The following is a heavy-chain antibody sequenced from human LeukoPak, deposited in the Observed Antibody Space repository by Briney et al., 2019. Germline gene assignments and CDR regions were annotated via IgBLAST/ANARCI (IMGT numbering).Heavy chain of an antibody. CDR1: GHTLSELP. D-gene: IGHD2-21*02. CDR3: ATEVTSIVTEY. CDR2: FDPENDER. Sequence: ASVKVSCKVSGHTLSELPMYWVRRAPGEGLEWMGGFDPENDERSYAQKFRGRVTMTEDTSTNTAYMELSSLRSHDTAVYYCATEVTSIVTEYWGQGTPVTVSS. J-gene: IGHJ4*02. V-gene: IGHV1-24*01.